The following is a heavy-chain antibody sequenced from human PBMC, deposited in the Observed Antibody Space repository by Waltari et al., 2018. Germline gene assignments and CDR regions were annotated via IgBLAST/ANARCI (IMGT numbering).Heavy chain of an antibody. D-gene: IGHD1-7*01. CDR2: IYYSGST. CDR1: GGSISSSSYY. CDR3: ARDPPRGPNWNYRLGGDY. V-gene: IGHV4-39*07. Sequence: QLQLQESGPGLVKPSETLSLTCTVSGGSISSSSYYWGWIRQPPGKGLEWIGSIYYSGSTYYNPSLKRRVTISVDTAKNQFSLKLSSVTAADTAVYYWARDPPRGPNWNYRLGGDYWGQGTLVTVSS. J-gene: IGHJ4*02.